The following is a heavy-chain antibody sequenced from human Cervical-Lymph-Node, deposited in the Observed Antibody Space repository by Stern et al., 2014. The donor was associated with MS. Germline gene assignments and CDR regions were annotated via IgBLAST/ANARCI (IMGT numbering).Heavy chain of an antibody. D-gene: IGHD4-17*01. CDR3: ARDMSTVTTPYFDY. CDR2: INANSGGT. J-gene: IGHJ4*02. CDR1: GFTFTSCY. Sequence: DQLVESGAEVRRPGASVKVACKASGFTFTSCYMHWVRQAPGQGLEWMGWINANSGGTNSAQKFQVRVTMTRDTSISTVYMDLTGLTSDDTAIYYCARDMSTVTTPYFDYWGQGTLVTVPS. V-gene: IGHV1-2*02.